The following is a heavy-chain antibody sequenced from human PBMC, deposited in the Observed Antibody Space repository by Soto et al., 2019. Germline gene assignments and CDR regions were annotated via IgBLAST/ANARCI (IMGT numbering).Heavy chain of an antibody. Sequence: SETLSLTCAVYGGSFSGYYWSWIRQPPGKGLEWIGEINHSGSTNYNPSLKSRVTISVDTSKNQFSLKLSSVTAADTAVYYCARARYSNYFYYYYMDVWGKGTTVTVSS. CDR2: INHSGST. CDR1: GGSFSGYY. D-gene: IGHD4-4*01. V-gene: IGHV4-34*01. J-gene: IGHJ6*03. CDR3: ARARYSNYFYYYYMDV.